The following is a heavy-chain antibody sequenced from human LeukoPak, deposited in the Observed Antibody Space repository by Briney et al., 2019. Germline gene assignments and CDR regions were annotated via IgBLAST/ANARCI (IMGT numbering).Heavy chain of an antibody. CDR1: GGSISSYY. CDR3: ARAPILYYFDC. V-gene: IGHV4-59*08. Sequence: PSETLSLTCTVSGGSISSYYWSWIRQPPGKELEWIGYIYHTGSTSYNPSPRSRVTISVDTSKNQFSLNLSSVTAADTAVYYCARAPILYYFDCWGQGTLVTVSS. J-gene: IGHJ4*02. CDR2: IYHTGST.